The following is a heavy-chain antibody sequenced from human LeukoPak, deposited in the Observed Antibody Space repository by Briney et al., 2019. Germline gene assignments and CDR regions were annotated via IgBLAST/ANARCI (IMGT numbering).Heavy chain of an antibody. V-gene: IGHV4-59*08. D-gene: IGHD2-15*01. Sequence: SETLSLTCTVSGGSISSYYWSWIRQPPGKGLEWIGYIYYSGSTNYNPSLKSRVTISVDMSKNQFSLKLSSVTAADTAVYYCARHARYCSGGSCYSPIDYWGQGTLVTVSS. CDR1: GGSISSYY. J-gene: IGHJ4*02. CDR2: IYYSGST. CDR3: ARHARYCSGGSCYSPIDY.